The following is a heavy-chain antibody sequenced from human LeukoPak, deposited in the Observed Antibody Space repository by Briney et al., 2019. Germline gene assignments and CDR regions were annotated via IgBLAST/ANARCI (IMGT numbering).Heavy chain of an antibody. D-gene: IGHD2-21*01. Sequence: GGSLRLSCAASGFTFSSYSMNWVRQAPGKGLEWVSSISSSSSYIYYADSVKGRFTISRDNAKNTLYLQMNSLRAEDTAVYYCARDICGGDCYFGMDVWGQGTTVTVSS. CDR1: GFTFSSYS. CDR3: ARDICGGDCYFGMDV. J-gene: IGHJ6*02. CDR2: ISSSSSYI. V-gene: IGHV3-21*01.